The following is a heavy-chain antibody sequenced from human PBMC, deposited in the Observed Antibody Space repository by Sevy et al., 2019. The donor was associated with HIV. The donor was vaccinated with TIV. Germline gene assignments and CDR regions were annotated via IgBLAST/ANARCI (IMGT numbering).Heavy chain of an antibody. V-gene: IGHV3-13*01. CDR2: RGTAGDT. CDR1: GFTFSSYD. Sequence: GGSLRLSCAASGFTFSSYDMHWVRRATGKGLEWVSARGTAGDTYYPGSVKGRFTISRENAKNSLYLQMNSLRAGDTAVYYCARGFIMRAFDIWGQGTMVTVSS. J-gene: IGHJ3*02. D-gene: IGHD3-10*01. CDR3: ARGFIMRAFDI.